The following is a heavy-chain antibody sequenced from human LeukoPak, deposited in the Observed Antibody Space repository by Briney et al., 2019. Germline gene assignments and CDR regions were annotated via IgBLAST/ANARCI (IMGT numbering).Heavy chain of an antibody. V-gene: IGHV3-23*01. CDR3: AKDVERGYSYGRGAGFYYYYGMDV. Sequence: PGGSLRLSCAASGFTFSSYAMSWVRQAPGKGLEWVSAISGSGGSTYYADSVKGRFTISRDNSKNTLYLQMNSLRAEDTAVYYCAKDVERGYSYGRGAGFYYYYGMDVWGQGTTVTVSS. D-gene: IGHD5-18*01. CDR2: ISGSGGST. J-gene: IGHJ6*02. CDR1: GFTFSSYA.